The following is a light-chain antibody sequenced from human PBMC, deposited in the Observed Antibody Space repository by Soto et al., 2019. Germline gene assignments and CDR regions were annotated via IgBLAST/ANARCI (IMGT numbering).Light chain of an antibody. Sequence: DIQMTQSPSSLSASVGDRVTITCRASQSISSYLNWYQQKPGKAPKLLIYAASSLQSGVPSRFSGSGSGTDFILTIRRLQPDDFATYYCQQYNSYPWTFGQGTKVDIK. CDR2: AAS. CDR1: QSISSY. CDR3: QQYNSYPWT. V-gene: IGKV1-39*01. J-gene: IGKJ1*01.